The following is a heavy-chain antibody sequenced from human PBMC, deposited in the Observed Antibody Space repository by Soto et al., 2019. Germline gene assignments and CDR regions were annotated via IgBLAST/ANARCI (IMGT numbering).Heavy chain of an antibody. D-gene: IGHD2-21*01. CDR1: GFTFINYA. J-gene: IGHJ2*01. CDR2: ISGGGDAT. Sequence: EVQLLESGGDSVQPGGSVRLSCAGSGFTFINYAMNWVRQAPGKGLEWVSTISGGGDATFFADSVRGRFTFSRDNSKNTVTLQMNSLAVDDTAVYYCARKVVGSTSRPDYWYLDLWGRGTLVTVSS. V-gene: IGHV3-23*01. CDR3: ARKVVGSTSRPDYWYLDL.